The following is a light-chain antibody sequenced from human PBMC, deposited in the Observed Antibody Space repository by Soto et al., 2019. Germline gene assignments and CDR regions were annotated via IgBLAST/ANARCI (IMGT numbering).Light chain of an antibody. J-gene: IGLJ3*02. CDR3: CSYVGSSLVM. CDR1: SSDVGLYNL. V-gene: IGLV2-23*02. Sequence: QSVLTQPASVSGSPGQSITISCTGTSSDVGLYNLVSWYQQLPGKAPKLIIYEVNERPSGISDRFSGSKSGDTASLTISGLQDDDEADYYCCSYVGSSLVMFGGGTKVTVL. CDR2: EVN.